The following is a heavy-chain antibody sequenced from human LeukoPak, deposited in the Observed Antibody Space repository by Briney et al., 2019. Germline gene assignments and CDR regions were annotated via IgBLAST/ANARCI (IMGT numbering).Heavy chain of an antibody. Sequence: GGSLRLSCAASGFTFSSYWMSWFRQAPGKGLEWVANIKQDGSEKYYVDSVKGRFTISRDNAKNSLYLQMNSLRAEDTAVYYCASYLVGYGSGSYYNEGNFDYWGQGTLVTVSS. CDR1: GFTFSSYW. CDR3: ASYLVGYGSGSYYNEGNFDY. J-gene: IGHJ4*02. V-gene: IGHV3-7*01. CDR2: IKQDGSEK. D-gene: IGHD3-10*01.